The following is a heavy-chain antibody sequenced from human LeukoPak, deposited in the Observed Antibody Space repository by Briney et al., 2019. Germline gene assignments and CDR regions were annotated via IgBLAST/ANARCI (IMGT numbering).Heavy chain of an antibody. Sequence: SVKVSCKASGGTFSNYAFNWVRQAPGQGLEWMGGITPIFGTANYAQRFQGRVTITADESTSTAYMELSSLRSEDTAVYYCARWAGYCSITNCYTAFDFWGQGTLVTVSS. V-gene: IGHV1-69*01. J-gene: IGHJ4*02. D-gene: IGHD2-2*02. CDR3: ARWAGYCSITNCYTAFDF. CDR1: GGTFSNYA. CDR2: ITPIFGTA.